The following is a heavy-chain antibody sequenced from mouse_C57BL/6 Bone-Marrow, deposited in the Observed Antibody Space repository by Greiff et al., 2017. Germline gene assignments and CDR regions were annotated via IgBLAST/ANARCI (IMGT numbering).Heavy chain of an antibody. CDR3: TTPVDYGNYVPY. CDR2: IDPENGDT. CDR1: GFNIKDDY. J-gene: IGHJ3*01. D-gene: IGHD2-1*01. Sequence: EVHLVESGAELVRPGASVKLSCTASGFNIKDDYMHWVKQRPEQGLEWIGWIDPENGDTEYASKFQGKATITADTSSNTAYLQLSSLTSEDTAVYYCTTPVDYGNYVPYWGQGTLVTVSA. V-gene: IGHV14-4*01.